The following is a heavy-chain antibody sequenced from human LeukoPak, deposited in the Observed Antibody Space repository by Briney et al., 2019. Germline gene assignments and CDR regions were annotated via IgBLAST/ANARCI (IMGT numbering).Heavy chain of an antibody. Sequence: SETLSLTCALYGGSFSGYYWSWIRQPPGKGLEWIGEINHSGSTNYNPSLKSRVTISVDTSKNQFSLKLSSVTAADTAVYYCARGHEAYYDFWSGYYGYWFDPWGQGTLVTVSS. D-gene: IGHD3-3*01. CDR3: ARGHEAYYDFWSGYYGYWFDP. J-gene: IGHJ5*02. CDR2: INHSGST. CDR1: GGSFSGYY. V-gene: IGHV4-34*01.